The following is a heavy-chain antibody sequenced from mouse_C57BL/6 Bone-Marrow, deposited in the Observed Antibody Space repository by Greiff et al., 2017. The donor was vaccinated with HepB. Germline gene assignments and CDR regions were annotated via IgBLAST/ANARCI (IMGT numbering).Heavy chain of an antibody. V-gene: IGHV1-4*01. CDR1: GYTFTSYT. Sequence: QVQLKQSGAELARPGASVKMSCKASGYTFTSYTMHWVKQRPGQGLEWIGYINPSSGYTKYNQKFKDKATLTADKSSSTAYMQLSSLTSEDSAVYYCARKRILLRSLDFDYWGQGTTLTVSS. CDR2: INPSSGYT. D-gene: IGHD1-1*01. CDR3: ARKRILLRSLDFDY. J-gene: IGHJ2*01.